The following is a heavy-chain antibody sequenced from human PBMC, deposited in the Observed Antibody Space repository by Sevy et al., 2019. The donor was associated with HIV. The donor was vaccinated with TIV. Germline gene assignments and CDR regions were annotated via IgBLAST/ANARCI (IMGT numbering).Heavy chain of an antibody. CDR1: GFTFSSYW. CDR2: INSDGSST. Sequence: GGSLRLSCAASGFTFSSYWMHWVRQAPGKGLVWVSRINSDGSSTCYADSVKGRFTISRDNAKNTLYLQMNSLRAEDTAVYYCARDNYDFWSGYYYYYYYGMDVWGQGTTVTVSS. CDR3: ARDNYDFWSGYYYYYYYGMDV. V-gene: IGHV3-74*01. J-gene: IGHJ6*02. D-gene: IGHD3-3*01.